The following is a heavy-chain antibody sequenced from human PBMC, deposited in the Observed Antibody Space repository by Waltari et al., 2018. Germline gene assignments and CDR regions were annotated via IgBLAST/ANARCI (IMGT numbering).Heavy chain of an antibody. CDR3: ARMVRISCSGGSCYPY. V-gene: IGHV4-34*01. CDR1: GGSFSGYY. CDR2: INHSGST. Sequence: QVQLQQWGAGLLKPSETLSLTCAVYGGSFSGYYWSWIRQPPGKGLEWIGEINHSGSTNYNPSLKSRVTISVDTSKNQFSLKLSSVTAADTAVYYCARMVRISCSGGSCYPYWGQGTLVTVSS. J-gene: IGHJ4*02. D-gene: IGHD2-15*01.